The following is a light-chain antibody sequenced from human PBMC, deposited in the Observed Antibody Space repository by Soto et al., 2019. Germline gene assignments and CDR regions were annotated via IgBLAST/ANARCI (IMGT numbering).Light chain of an antibody. J-gene: IGLJ1*01. V-gene: IGLV2-14*01. CDR1: SSDVGGYNY. CDR3: SSYTSSFYV. CDR2: EVS. Sequence: QSVLTQPASVSGSPRQSITISCTGTSSDVGGYNYVSWYQQHPGKAPKLMIYEVSNRPSGVSNRFSGSKSGNTASLTISGLQAEDEADYYCSSYTSSFYVFGTGTKVTVL.